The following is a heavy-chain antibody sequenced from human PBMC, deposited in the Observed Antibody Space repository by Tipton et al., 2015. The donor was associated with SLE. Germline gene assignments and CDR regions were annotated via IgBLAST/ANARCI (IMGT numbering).Heavy chain of an antibody. CDR3: ARASGLGAVGP. Sequence: SLRLSCAASGFTFSNFAMHWVRQAPGKGLEWVAIISHDGNSKHTADSLSGRFSISRDNSRYTLYLQMNTLRADDTAVYYCARASGLGAVGPWGQGTLVTVSS. CDR1: GFTFSNFA. V-gene: IGHV3-30*04. D-gene: IGHD3-16*01. J-gene: IGHJ5*02. CDR2: ISHDGNSK.